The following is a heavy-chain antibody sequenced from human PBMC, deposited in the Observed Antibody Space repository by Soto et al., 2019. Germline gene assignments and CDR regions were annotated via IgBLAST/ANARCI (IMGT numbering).Heavy chain of an antibody. CDR1: GFTFSSYC. V-gene: IGHV3-48*02. Sequence: GGSLRLSCAASGFTFSSYCMNWVRQAPGKGLEWVSYISYSGSTIYYADSVRGRFTISRDNAKNSLYLQMNSLTDEDTAVYYCASDNYYDILTGYRDYGMDVWGQGTTVTVSS. CDR3: ASDNYYDILTGYRDYGMDV. J-gene: IGHJ6*02. CDR2: ISYSGSTI. D-gene: IGHD3-9*01.